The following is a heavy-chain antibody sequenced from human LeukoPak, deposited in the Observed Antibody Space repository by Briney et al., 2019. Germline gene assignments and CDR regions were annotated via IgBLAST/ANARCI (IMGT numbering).Heavy chain of an antibody. J-gene: IGHJ4*02. Sequence: GGSLRLSCAASGFTFSISWMSWVRQAPGKGLKWVANIKQDGSEKFYVDSVKGRFTISRDNAKNPLYLQMNSLRAEDTAVYYCARISGRGTYPGLLDNWARGTLVTVSS. CDR3: ARISGRGTYPGLLDN. V-gene: IGHV3-7*01. CDR1: GFTFSISW. D-gene: IGHD3-10*01. CDR2: IKQDGSEK.